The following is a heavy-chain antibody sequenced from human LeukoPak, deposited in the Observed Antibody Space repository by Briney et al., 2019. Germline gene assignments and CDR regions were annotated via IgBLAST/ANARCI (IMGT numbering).Heavy chain of an antibody. CDR3: ARLWAGSYIDY. J-gene: IGHJ4*02. Sequence: PGGSLRLSCAASGFTFTNAWMSWVRQAPGKGLEWLSYISSSGSTTYYADSVKGRFTISRDNAKNSLYLQMNSLRAEDTAVYYCARLWAGSYIDYWGQGTLVTVSS. V-gene: IGHV3-48*01. CDR2: ISSSGSTT. D-gene: IGHD1-26*01. CDR1: GFTFTNAW.